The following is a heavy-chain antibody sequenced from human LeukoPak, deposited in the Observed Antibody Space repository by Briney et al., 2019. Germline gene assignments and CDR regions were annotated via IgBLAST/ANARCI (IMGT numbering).Heavy chain of an antibody. CDR1: GGSISSSTYH. J-gene: IGHJ4*02. CDR3: PLDSSGYYHFDH. D-gene: IGHD3-22*01. V-gene: IGHV4-39*01. Sequence: SETLSLTCTVSGGSISSSTYHWGWVRQPPGKGLEWIGSFYYSGSSYYNPSLKSRVTISADTSKNQLSPKLSSVTAADTAVYYCPLDSSGYYHFDHWGQGTLVTVSS. CDR2: FYYSGSS.